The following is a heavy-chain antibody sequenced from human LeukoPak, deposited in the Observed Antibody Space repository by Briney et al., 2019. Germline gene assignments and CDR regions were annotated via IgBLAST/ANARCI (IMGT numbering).Heavy chain of an antibody. CDR3: NDPYYYDSSGPVASAFDI. CDR2: IKSKTDGGTR. V-gene: IGHV3-15*01. D-gene: IGHD3-22*01. CDR1: GFTFSNAW. J-gene: IGHJ3*02. Sequence: PGRSLRLSCAASGFTFSNAWMSWVRQAPGKALEWVGRIKSKTDGGTRDYAAPVKGRFTISRDDSKNTLYLQMNSRKAEDTAVYYCNDPYYYDSSGPVASAFDIWGQGTMVTVSS.